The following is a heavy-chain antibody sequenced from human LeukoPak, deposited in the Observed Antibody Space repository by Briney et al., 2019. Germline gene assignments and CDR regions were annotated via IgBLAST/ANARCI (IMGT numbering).Heavy chain of an antibody. Sequence: ASVKVSCKASGYTFTNYAVHWVRQAPGQRLEWKGWINAGNGKTNYSQKFQVRVTLTRDTSASTVYMELSSLRSEDTAVYYCARGYYDLLTGHVVTYYFDYWGQGTLVTVSS. D-gene: IGHD3-9*01. CDR2: INAGNGKT. CDR1: GYTFTNYA. CDR3: ARGYYDLLTGHVVTYYFDY. J-gene: IGHJ4*02. V-gene: IGHV1-3*01.